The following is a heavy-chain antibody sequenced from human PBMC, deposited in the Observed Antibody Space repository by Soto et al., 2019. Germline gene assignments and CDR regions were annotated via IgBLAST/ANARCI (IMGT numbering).Heavy chain of an antibody. D-gene: IGHD3-10*01. CDR2: ISAYNGNT. CDR3: ARGVDRGVKVEAFDY. Sequence: ASVKVSCKASGYTVTSYGISWVRQAPGQGLEWMGWISAYNGNTNYAQKLQGRVTMTTDTSTSTAYMELRSLRSDDKAVYYCARGVDRGVKVEAFDYWGQGNLVTVSS. V-gene: IGHV1-18*01. J-gene: IGHJ4*02. CDR1: GYTVTSYG.